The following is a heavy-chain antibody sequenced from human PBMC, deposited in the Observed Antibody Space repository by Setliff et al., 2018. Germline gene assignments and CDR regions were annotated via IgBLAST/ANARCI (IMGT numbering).Heavy chain of an antibody. J-gene: IGHJ6*02. CDR1: GGSISSSSYY. CDR3: ARGAGYSSRWYIYYYGRDV. Sequence: SETLSLTCTVSGGSISSSSYYWGWIRQPPGKGLEWIGSIYYSGSTYYNPSLKSRVTISVDTSKNQFSLKLSSVTAADTAVYYCARGAGYSSRWYIYYYGRDVWGQGTTVTVSS. V-gene: IGHV4-39*07. CDR2: IYYSGST. D-gene: IGHD6-13*01.